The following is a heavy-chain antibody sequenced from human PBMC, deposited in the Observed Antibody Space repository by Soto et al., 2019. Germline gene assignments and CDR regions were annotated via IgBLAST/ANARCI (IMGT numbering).Heavy chain of an antibody. CDR2: ISGSGGST. V-gene: IGHV3-23*01. J-gene: IGHJ6*02. D-gene: IGHD6-6*01. CDR1: GFTFSSYA. Sequence: PGGSLRLSCAASGFTFSSYAMSWVRQAPGKGLEWASAISGSGGSTYYADSVKGRFTISRDNSKNTLYLQMNSLRAEDTAVYYCAKVTYSSSSDGSYYYYGMDVWGQGTTVTVSS. CDR3: AKVTYSSSSDGSYYYYGMDV.